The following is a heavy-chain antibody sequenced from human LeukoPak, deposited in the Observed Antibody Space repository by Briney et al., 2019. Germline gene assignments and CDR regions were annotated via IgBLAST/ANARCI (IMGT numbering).Heavy chain of an antibody. Sequence: GGSLRLSCAASGFTFSSYSMNWVRQAPGKGLQWVSYISSSSSTIYYADSVEGRFTISRDNAKNSLYLQMNSLRDEDTAVYYCAREGYGITGYFDYWGQGTLVTVSS. J-gene: IGHJ4*02. CDR1: GFTFSSYS. CDR2: ISSSSSTI. D-gene: IGHD1-20*01. CDR3: AREGYGITGYFDY. V-gene: IGHV3-48*02.